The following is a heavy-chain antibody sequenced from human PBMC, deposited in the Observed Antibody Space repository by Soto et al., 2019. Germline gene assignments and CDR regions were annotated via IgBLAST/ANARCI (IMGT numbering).Heavy chain of an antibody. CDR2: INKDGSER. V-gene: IGHV3-7*01. D-gene: IGHD5-12*01. CDR1: GFTFSNYW. Sequence: PGGSLRLSCAASGFTFSNYWLSWVRQAPGKGLEWVANINKDGSERYYADSVDGRFTVSRDNAENSLNLQMNSLRGEDTAVYYCARVYLMATITSLEYWGKGTLVTSPQ. CDR3: ARVYLMATITSLEY. J-gene: IGHJ4*02.